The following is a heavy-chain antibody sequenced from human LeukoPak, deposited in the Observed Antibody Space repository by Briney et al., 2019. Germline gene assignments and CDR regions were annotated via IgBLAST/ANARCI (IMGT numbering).Heavy chain of an antibody. CDR2: ISGSGGST. V-gene: IGHV3-23*01. CDR3: ATDIVVVPAATFDY. J-gene: IGHJ4*02. CDR1: GFTFSSYA. D-gene: IGHD2-2*01. Sequence: PGGSLRLSCAASGFTFSSYAMSWVRQAPGKGLEWVSAISGSGGSTYYGDSVKGRFTISRDNSKNTQYLQMNSLRAAATAVYYCATDIVVVPAATFDYWGQGTLATVSS.